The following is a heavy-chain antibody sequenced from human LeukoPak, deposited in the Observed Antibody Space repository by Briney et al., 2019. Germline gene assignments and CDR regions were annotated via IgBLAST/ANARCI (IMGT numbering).Heavy chain of an antibody. CDR1: GFSFSDNY. V-gene: IGHV3-53*01. J-gene: IGHJ4*02. CDR3: TRSFFSYGYFDY. Sequence: GGSLRLSCAASGFSFSDNYMSWVRQAPGKGLEWVSVIYSGGNTYYSDSVKGRFTISRDNSKSTLHLQMNSLRAEDTAVYYCTRSFFSYGYFDYWGQGTLVTVSS. CDR2: IYSGGNT. D-gene: IGHD5-18*01.